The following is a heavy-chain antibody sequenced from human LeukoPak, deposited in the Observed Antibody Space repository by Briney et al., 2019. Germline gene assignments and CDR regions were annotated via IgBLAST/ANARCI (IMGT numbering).Heavy chain of an antibody. CDR2: ISYDGSNK. V-gene: IGHV3-30*18. CDR3: AKAMIVVVMIDY. D-gene: IGHD3-22*01. Sequence: GGSLRLSCAASGFTFSSYGMHWVRQAPGKGLEWVAVISYDGSNKYYADSVKGRFTISRDNSKNTPYLQMNSLRAEDTAAYYCAKAMIVVVMIDYWGQGTLVTVSS. CDR1: GFTFSSYG. J-gene: IGHJ4*02.